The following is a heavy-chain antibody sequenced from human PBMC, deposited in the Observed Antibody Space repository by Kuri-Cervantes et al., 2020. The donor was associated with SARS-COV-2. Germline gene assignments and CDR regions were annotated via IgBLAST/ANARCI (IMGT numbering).Heavy chain of an antibody. CDR1: GGSIHSSPYY. J-gene: IGHJ4*02. CDR2: IYYSANT. V-gene: IGHV4-39*01. CDR3: ARHDGGYFDY. Sequence: GSLRLSCTVSGGSIHSSPYYWGWVRQPPGQGLEWIGSIYYSANTYFNPSLKSRVTMSVETSRNQFSLRLSSVTGADTAVYYCARHDGGYFDYWGQGTLVTVSS. D-gene: IGHD3-10*01.